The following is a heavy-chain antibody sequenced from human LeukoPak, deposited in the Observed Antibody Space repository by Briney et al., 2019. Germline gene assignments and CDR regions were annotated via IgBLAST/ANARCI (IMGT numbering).Heavy chain of an antibody. V-gene: IGHV3-66*01. CDR2: IYGGDST. CDR1: GFTVSSNY. J-gene: IGHJ1*01. CDR3: ARGDYGTFQH. D-gene: IGHD4-17*01. Sequence: GGSLRLSCAASGFTVSSNYMSWVRQAPGKGLGWVSGIYGGDSTYYADSVKGRFTISRDNSKNTLYLQMNSLRAEDTAVYYCARGDYGTFQHWGQGTLVTVSS.